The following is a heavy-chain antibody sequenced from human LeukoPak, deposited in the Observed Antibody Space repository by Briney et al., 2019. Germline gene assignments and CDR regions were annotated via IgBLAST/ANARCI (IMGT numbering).Heavy chain of an antibody. D-gene: IGHD3-22*01. CDR1: GFTFSSYA. Sequence: GGSLRLSCAASGFTFSSYAMSWVRQAPGKGLEWVSAISGSGGSTYYADSVKGRFTISRDNSKNTLYLQMNSLRAEDTAVYYCAKDRARYYYDSSGYLDYWGQGTLVTVSS. J-gene: IGHJ4*02. V-gene: IGHV3-23*01. CDR2: ISGSGGST. CDR3: AKDRARYYYDSSGYLDY.